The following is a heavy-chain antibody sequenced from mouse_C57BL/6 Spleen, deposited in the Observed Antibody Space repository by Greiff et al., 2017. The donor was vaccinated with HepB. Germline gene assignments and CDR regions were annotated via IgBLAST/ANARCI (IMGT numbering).Heavy chain of an antibody. Sequence: EVQLQESGPGLVKPSQSLSLTCSVTGYSITSGYYWNWIRQFPGNKLEWMGYISYDGSNNYNPSLKNRISITRDTSTNQFFLKLNSVTTEDTATYYCARYSGHFDYWGQGTTLTVSS. CDR1: GYSITSGYY. CDR2: ISYDGSN. CDR3: ARYSGHFDY. J-gene: IGHJ2*01. V-gene: IGHV3-6*01.